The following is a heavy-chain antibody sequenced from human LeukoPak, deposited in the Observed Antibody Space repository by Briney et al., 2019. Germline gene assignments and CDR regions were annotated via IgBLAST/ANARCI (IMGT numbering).Heavy chain of an antibody. CDR1: GYTFTGYY. V-gene: IGHV1-2*02. D-gene: IGHD3-22*01. CDR2: INPNSGGT. J-gene: IGHJ4*02. Sequence: GASVKVSCKASGYTFTGYYMHWVRQAPGQGLEWMGWINPNSGGTNYAQKFQGRVTMTRDTSISTAYMELSRLRSDDMAVYYCARGPPPTYYYDSSGYPDYWGQGTLVTVSS. CDR3: ARGPPPTYYYDSSGYPDY.